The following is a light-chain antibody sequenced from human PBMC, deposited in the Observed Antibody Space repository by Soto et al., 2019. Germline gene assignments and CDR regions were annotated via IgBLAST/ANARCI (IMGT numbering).Light chain of an antibody. CDR3: QLYGRPRPRS. Sequence: EMVLKQSPGTLSLSRGERATLSCSASQSVSSSYLAWYQQKPGQAPRLLIYGASSMATGIPDRFSGSGSGTDFTLTISRTEPEDFAVYCCQLYGRPRPRSFGQGTKVELK. J-gene: IGKJ1*01. V-gene: IGKV3-20*01. CDR2: GAS. CDR1: QSVSSSY.